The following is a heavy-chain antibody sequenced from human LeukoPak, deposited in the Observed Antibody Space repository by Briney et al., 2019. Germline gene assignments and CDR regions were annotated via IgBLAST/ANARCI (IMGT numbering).Heavy chain of an antibody. V-gene: IGHV3-23*01. CDR2: ISGSGGST. J-gene: IGHJ4*02. CDR1: GFTFSSYA. D-gene: IGHD1-26*01. CDR3: AKDGWELLFDY. Sequence: GGSLRLSCAASGFTFSSYAMSWVRQAPGKGLEWVSTISGSGGSTYYADSVKGRFTISRDNSKNTLYLQMNSLRAEDTAVYYRAKDGWELLFDYWGQGTLVTVSS.